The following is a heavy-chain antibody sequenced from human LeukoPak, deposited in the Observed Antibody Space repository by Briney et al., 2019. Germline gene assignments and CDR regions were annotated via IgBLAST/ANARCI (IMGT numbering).Heavy chain of an antibody. Sequence: SVKVSCKAFGFTFTSSAMQWVRQARGQRLEWIGWIVVGSGNTNYAQKFQEGVTITRDMSTSTAYMELSSLRSEDTAVYYCAAAGPPYYYDSSGYYYYYGMDVWGQGTTVTVSS. V-gene: IGHV1-58*02. CDR1: GFTFTSSA. J-gene: IGHJ6*02. D-gene: IGHD3-22*01. CDR3: AAAGPPYYYDSSGYYYYYGMDV. CDR2: IVVGSGNT.